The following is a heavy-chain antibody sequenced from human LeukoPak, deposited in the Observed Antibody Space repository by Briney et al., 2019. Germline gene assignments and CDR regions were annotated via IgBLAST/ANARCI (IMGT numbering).Heavy chain of an antibody. CDR2: ISSSSSTI. J-gene: IGHJ4*02. V-gene: IGHV3-48*01. Sequence: GGSLRLSCAASGFTFSSYSMNWVRQAPGKGLEWISFISSSSSTIHDADSVKGRFTISRDNAKNSLYLQMNSLRAEDTAVYYCARARDPTFGGVIAWWGQGALVTVSS. CDR3: ARARDPTFGGVIAW. D-gene: IGHD3-16*02. CDR1: GFTFSSYS.